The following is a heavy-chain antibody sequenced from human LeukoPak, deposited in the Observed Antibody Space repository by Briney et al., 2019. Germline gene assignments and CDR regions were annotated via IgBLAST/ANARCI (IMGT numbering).Heavy chain of an antibody. Sequence: GGSPRLSCAASGFTSSSYGMHWVRQALGKGLEWVAFIRYDGSNKYYADSVKGRFTISRDNSKNTLYLQMNSLRAEDTAVYYCAKGTGYSSGWYVGYWGQGTLVTVSS. CDR3: AKGTGYSSGWYVGY. J-gene: IGHJ4*02. V-gene: IGHV3-30*02. D-gene: IGHD6-19*01. CDR2: IRYDGSNK. CDR1: GFTSSSYG.